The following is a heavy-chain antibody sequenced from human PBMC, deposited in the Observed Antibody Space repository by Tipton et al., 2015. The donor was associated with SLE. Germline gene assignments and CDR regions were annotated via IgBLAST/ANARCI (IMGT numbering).Heavy chain of an antibody. CDR1: GGSFSGYY. CDR3: ARHPYDFWTGYRNEDYHYYGMDV. J-gene: IGHJ6*02. Sequence: TLSLTCAVYGGSFSGYYWTWIRQPPGKGLEWIGEINHGGTTKYNPSLKSRVTILVDTSKNQFSLKLTSVTAADRAVYYCARHPYDFWTGYRNEDYHYYGMDVWGQGTTVTVSS. D-gene: IGHD3-3*01. CDR2: INHGGTT. V-gene: IGHV4-34*01.